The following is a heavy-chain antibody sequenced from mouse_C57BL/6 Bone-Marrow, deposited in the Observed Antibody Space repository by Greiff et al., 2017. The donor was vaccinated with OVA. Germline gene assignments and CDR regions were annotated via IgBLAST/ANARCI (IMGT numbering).Heavy chain of an antibody. CDR1: GFTFSSYG. J-gene: IGHJ2*01. Sequence: EVKLMESGGDIVKPGGSLKLSCAASGFTFSSYGMSWVRQTPDKRLEWVATISSGGSYTYYPDSVKGRFTISRDNAKNTLYLQMSSLKSEDTAMYYCARDDEDYWGQGTTLTVSS. V-gene: IGHV5-6*01. CDR3: ARDDEDY. D-gene: IGHD2-12*01. CDR2: ISSGGSYT.